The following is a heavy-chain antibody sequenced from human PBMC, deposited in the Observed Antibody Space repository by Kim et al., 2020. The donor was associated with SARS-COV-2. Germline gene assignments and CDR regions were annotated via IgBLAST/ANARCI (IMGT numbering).Heavy chain of an antibody. CDR3: ARARSLVSHYYDSSGWGDFDI. V-gene: IGHV3-13*01. D-gene: IGHD3-22*01. CDR2: IGTAGDT. CDR1: GFTFSSYD. J-gene: IGHJ3*02. Sequence: GGSLRLSCAASGFTFSSYDMHWVRQATGKGLEWVSAIGTAGDTYYPGSVKGRFTISRENAKNSLYLQMNSLRAGDTAVYYCARARSLVSHYYDSSGWGDFDIWGQGTMVTVSS.